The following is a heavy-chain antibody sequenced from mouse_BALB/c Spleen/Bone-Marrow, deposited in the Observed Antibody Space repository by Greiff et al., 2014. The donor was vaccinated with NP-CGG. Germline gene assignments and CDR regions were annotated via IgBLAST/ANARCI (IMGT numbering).Heavy chain of an antibody. J-gene: IGHJ2*01. V-gene: IGHV4-1*02. Sequence: EVQLQQSGGGLVQPRGSLKLSCAASGFDFSRYWMSWVRQAPGKGLEWIGEINPDSSTINYTPSLKDKFIISRDNAKNTLYLQMSKVKSEDTALYYCAKLYYYGNFAYWGQGTTLTVSS. CDR1: GFDFSRYW. D-gene: IGHD1-1*01. CDR3: AKLYYYGNFAY. CDR2: INPDSSTI.